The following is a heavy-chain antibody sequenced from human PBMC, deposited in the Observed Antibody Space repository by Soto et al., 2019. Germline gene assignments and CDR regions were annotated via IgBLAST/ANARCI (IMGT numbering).Heavy chain of an antibody. CDR1: GGSISSGGYY. J-gene: IGHJ4*02. Sequence: PSETLSLTCTVSGGSISSGGYYWSWIRQHPGKGLEWIGYIYYSGSTYYNPSLKSRVTISVDTSKNQFSLKLSSVTAADTAVYYCARLADNWNGLFHWGQGTLVTVSS. CDR3: ARLADNWNGLFH. V-gene: IGHV4-31*03. CDR2: IYYSGST. D-gene: IGHD1-20*01.